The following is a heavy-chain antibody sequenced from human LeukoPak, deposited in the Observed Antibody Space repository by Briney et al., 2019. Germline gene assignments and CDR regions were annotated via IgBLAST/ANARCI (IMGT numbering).Heavy chain of an antibody. V-gene: IGHV3-30*18. CDR3: ANREYPLPALY. D-gene: IGHD2-2*01. CDR1: GFTFSTYG. Sequence: GGSLRLSCATSGFTFSTYGMHWVRQAPGKGLEWVAVISYDGSNKYYADSVKGRFTISRDNSKNTLYLQMNSLRAEDTAVYYCANREYPLPALYWGQGTLVTVSS. CDR2: ISYDGSNK. J-gene: IGHJ4*02.